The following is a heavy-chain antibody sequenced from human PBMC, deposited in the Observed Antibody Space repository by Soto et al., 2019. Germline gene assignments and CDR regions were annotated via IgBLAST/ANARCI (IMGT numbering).Heavy chain of an antibody. V-gene: IGHV4-59*08. CDR3: ARQEGYSSGWYPFAY. D-gene: IGHD6-19*01. J-gene: IGHJ4*02. Sequence: SETLSLTCTVSGGSISRYYWSWIRQPPGKGLEWIGHIYYSGSTNFNPSLKSRVTMSVDTSKNQFSLKLSSVTAADTAVYYCARQEGYSSGWYPFAYWGQGTLVTVSS. CDR2: IYYSGST. CDR1: GGSISRYY.